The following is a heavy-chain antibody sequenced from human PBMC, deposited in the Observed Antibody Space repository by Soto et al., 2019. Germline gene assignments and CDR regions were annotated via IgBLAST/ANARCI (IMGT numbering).Heavy chain of an antibody. Sequence: EVQLLESGGGLVQPGGSLRLSCAASGFTFSSYAISWVRQAPGKGLEWVSAISGSGGSTYYADSVKGRFTISRDNSKNTLYLQMNSLRAEDTAVDYCAKAPRGWGLPPHNWFDPWGQGTLVTVSS. V-gene: IGHV3-23*01. J-gene: IGHJ5*02. CDR1: GFTFSSYA. CDR3: AKAPRGWGLPPHNWFDP. D-gene: IGHD1-26*01. CDR2: ISGSGGST.